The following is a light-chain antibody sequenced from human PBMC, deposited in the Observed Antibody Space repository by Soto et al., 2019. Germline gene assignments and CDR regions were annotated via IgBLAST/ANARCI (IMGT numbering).Light chain of an antibody. V-gene: IGKV1-9*01. CDR2: RAS. CDR3: QQVDSYPLT. J-gene: IGKJ4*01. Sequence: IQLTQSPSFLSASVGDRVTITCRASQDTNRYVAWYQQKSGQAPKLLIYRASNLQRGVPSRFSGSGSGTDFTLTISNLQPEDFATYHCQQVDSYPLTFGGGTKLEIK. CDR1: QDTNRY.